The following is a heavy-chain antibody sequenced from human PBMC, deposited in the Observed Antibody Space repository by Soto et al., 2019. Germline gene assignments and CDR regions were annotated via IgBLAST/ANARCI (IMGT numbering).Heavy chain of an antibody. CDR1: GYRFETYG. Sequence: ASVKVSCKASGYRFETYGITWVRRAPGQGLEWMGWISAYSVDTYNAQKFQDRVTMTTDTSTGTAYMELRGLRSDDTAVYYCARGHEVIRGALDVWGQGTTVTVSS. CDR3: ARGHEVIRGALDV. D-gene: IGHD2-21*01. V-gene: IGHV1-18*01. CDR2: ISAYSVDT. J-gene: IGHJ6*02.